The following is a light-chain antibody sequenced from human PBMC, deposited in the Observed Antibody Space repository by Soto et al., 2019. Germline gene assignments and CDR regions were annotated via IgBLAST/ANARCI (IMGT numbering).Light chain of an antibody. J-gene: IGKJ1*01. CDR1: ESVSSDY. Sequence: EIVLTQSPGTLSLSPGERATLSCRAIESVSSDYLAWYQQKSGQAPRLLIHGASSRATGIPDRFRGNGSGTDFTLTISRVETEDFAVFYCQQYGSSPVTFGQGTKVDIK. CDR3: QQYGSSPVT. V-gene: IGKV3-20*01. CDR2: GAS.